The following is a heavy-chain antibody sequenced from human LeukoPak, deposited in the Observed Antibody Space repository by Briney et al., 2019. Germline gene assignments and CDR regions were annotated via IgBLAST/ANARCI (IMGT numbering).Heavy chain of an antibody. CDR2: INWNGGST. V-gene: IGHV3-20*01. J-gene: IGHJ6*03. CDR3: ARRGYGSGSYDYYYYYYMDV. D-gene: IGHD3-10*01. CDR1: GFTFNDYG. Sequence: GGSLRLSCAASGFTFNDYGMSWVRQAPGKGLEWVSSINWNGGSTDYADSVKGRFTISRDNAKNSLYLQMNSLRAEDTALYHCARRGYGSGSYDYYYYYYMDVWGKGTTVTVSS.